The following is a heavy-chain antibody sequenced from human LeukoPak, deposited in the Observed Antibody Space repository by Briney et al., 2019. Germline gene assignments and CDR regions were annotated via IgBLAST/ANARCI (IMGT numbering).Heavy chain of an antibody. CDR2: VYYTGTT. V-gene: IGHV4-39*07. CDR1: GGSISSSSYY. CDR3: AREVVAVAGTFFDY. D-gene: IGHD6-19*01. Sequence: SETLSLTCNVSGGSISSSSYYWGWIRQPPGKGLEWLGNVYYTGTTYYNPSLESRVTISVDTSKNQFSLKLSSVTAADTVVYHCAREVVAVAGTFFDYWGQGTLVTVSS. J-gene: IGHJ4*02.